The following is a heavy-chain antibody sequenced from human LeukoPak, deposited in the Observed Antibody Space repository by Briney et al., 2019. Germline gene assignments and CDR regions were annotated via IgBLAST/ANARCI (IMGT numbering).Heavy chain of an antibody. J-gene: IGHJ4*02. CDR1: GFTFDDYA. CDR3: ARHRPMYFDY. D-gene: IGHD2-2*01. CDR2: ISWNSGSI. V-gene: IGHV3-9*01. Sequence: GGSLRLSCAASGFTFDDYAMHWVRHAPGKGLEWVSGISWNSGSIGYADSVKGRFTISRDNAKNSLYLQMNSLRAEDTTVYYCARHRPMYFDYWGQGTLVTVSS.